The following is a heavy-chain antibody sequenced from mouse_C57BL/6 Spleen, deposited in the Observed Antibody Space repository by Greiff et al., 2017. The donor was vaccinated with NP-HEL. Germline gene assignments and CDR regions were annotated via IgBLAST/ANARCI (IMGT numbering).Heavy chain of an antibody. Sequence: ESGPGLVKPSQSLSLTCSVTGYSITSGYYWNWIRQFPGNKLEWMGYISYDGSNNYNPSLKNRISITRDTSKNQFFLKLNSVTTEDTATYYCARVANWDYFDYWGQGTTLTVSS. J-gene: IGHJ2*01. CDR2: ISYDGSN. CDR3: ARVANWDYFDY. CDR1: GYSITSGYY. D-gene: IGHD4-1*01. V-gene: IGHV3-6*01.